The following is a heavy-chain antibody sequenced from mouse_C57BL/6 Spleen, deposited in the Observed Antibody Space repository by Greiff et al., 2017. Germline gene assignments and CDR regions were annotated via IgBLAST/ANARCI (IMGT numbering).Heavy chain of an antibody. V-gene: IGHV1-55*01. CDR3: ASYAIDY. J-gene: IGHJ4*01. Sequence: QVQLKQPGAELVKPGASVKMSCKASGYTFTSYWITWVKQRPGQGLEWIGDIYPGSGSTNYNEKFKSKATLTVDTSSSTADMQLSSLKYEDSAVYYCASYAIDYWGQGTSVTVSS. CDR1: GYTFTSYW. CDR2: IYPGSGST.